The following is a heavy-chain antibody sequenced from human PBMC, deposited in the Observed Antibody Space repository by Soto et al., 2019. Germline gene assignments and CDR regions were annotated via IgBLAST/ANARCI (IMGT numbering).Heavy chain of an antibody. CDR2: ISSSSSYT. Sequence: PGGSLRLSCAASGFTFSDYYMSWIRQAPGKGLEWVSYISSSSSYTNYADSVKGRFTISRDNAKNSLYLQMNSLRAEDTAVYYCAREVYCSSTSCYHYFDYRGQGTLVTVSS. J-gene: IGHJ4*02. CDR3: AREVYCSSTSCYHYFDY. CDR1: GFTFSDYY. V-gene: IGHV3-11*05. D-gene: IGHD2-2*01.